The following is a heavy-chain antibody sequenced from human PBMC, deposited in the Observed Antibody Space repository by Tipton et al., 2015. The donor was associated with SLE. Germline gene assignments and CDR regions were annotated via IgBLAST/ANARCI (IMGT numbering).Heavy chain of an antibody. CDR1: GGSISSYY. D-gene: IGHD3-22*01. CDR2: IYYSGST. V-gene: IGHV4-39*07. CDR3: ARDGITVYYDSSGYQPSYYFDY. J-gene: IGHJ4*02. Sequence: TLSLTCTVSGGSISSYYWGWIRQPPGKGLEWIGSIYYSGSTYYNPSLKSRVTISVDTSKNQFSLKLSSVTAADTAVYYCARDGITVYYDSSGYQPSYYFDYWGQGTLVTVSS.